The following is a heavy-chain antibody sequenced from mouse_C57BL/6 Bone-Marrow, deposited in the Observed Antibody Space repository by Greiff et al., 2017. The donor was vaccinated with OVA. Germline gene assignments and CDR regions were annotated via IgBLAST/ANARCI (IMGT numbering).Heavy chain of an antibody. D-gene: IGHD2-14*01. CDR2: ISSGSSTI. Sequence: DVKLQESGGGLVKPGGSLKLSCAASGFTFSDYGMHWVRQAPEKGLEWVAYISSGSSTIYYADTVKGRFTISRDNAKNTLFLQMTSLRSEDTAMYYCARRYPDYWGQGTLVTVSA. CDR1: GFTFSDYG. J-gene: IGHJ3*01. CDR3: ARRYPDY. V-gene: IGHV5-17*01.